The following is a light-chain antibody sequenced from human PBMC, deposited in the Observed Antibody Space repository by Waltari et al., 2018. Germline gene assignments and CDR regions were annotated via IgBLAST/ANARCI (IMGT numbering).Light chain of an antibody. CDR1: SDDIGGSDF. Sequence: QSALTQPASVSASPGQSITISCTGTSDDIGGSDFVSWYQHHPGKVPKVLIFDVNHRPSGISDRFSGFKSGNTASLTISGLQAEDDADYYCRSPSTNQGVVFGGGTKVTVL. CDR3: RSPSTNQGVV. CDR2: DVN. J-gene: IGLJ2*01. V-gene: IGLV2-14*01.